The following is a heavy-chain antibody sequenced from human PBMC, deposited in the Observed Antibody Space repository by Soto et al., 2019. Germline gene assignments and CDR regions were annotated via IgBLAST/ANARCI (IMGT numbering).Heavy chain of an antibody. Sequence: SVKVSCKASGGTFSSYAISWVRQAPGQGLEWMGGIIPIFGTANYAQKFQGRVTITADKSTSTAYMELSSLRSEDTAVYYCARGGYSYGWFFDYWGQGTLVTVSS. V-gene: IGHV1-69*06. J-gene: IGHJ4*02. CDR1: GGTFSSYA. CDR3: ARGGYSYGWFFDY. D-gene: IGHD5-18*01. CDR2: IIPIFGTA.